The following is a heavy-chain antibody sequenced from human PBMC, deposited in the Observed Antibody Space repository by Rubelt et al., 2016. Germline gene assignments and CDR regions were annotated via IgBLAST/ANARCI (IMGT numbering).Heavy chain of an antibody. V-gene: IGHV4-34*01. D-gene: IGHD3-22*01. CDR2: VNHAAVT. J-gene: IGHJ4*02. CDR1: GGSFSGYS. Sequence: QVQLQQWGEGLLKPSETLSLTCVVSGGSFSGYSWSWVRQPPEKGLEWIGDVNHAAVTVYSPSLKSRVTISLDTSKNHLSLRLDSVTAADTAVYYCARLGESYYDSSGYYYYFDYWGQGTLVTVSS. CDR3: ARLGESYYDSSGYYYYFDY.